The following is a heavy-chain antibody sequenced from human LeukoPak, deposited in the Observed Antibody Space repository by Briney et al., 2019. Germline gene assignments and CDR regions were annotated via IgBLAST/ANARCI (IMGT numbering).Heavy chain of an antibody. V-gene: IGHV3-23*01. CDR3: AKDPHYDSSGYSFDP. CDR1: GFTFSSYA. Sequence: GGSLRLSCAASGFTFSSYAMSWVRQAPGKGLEWVSGIRGSGGSTDYADSVKGRFTISRDNFKNTLYLQMNSLRAEDTAVYYCAKDPHYDSSGYSFDPWGQGTLVTVSS. CDR2: IRGSGGST. J-gene: IGHJ5*02. D-gene: IGHD3-22*01.